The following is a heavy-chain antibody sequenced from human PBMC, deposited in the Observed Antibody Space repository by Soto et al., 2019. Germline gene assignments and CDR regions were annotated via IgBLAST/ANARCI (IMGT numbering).Heavy chain of an antibody. V-gene: IGHV4-39*01. Sequence: SETLSLTCTVSGGSISSSSYYWGWVRQPPGKGLEWIGSIYYSGSTYYNPSLKSRVTISVDTSKNQFSLKLSSVTAADTAVYYCAKGYCSSTSCYEVRRYYYYYMDVWGKGTTVTVSS. D-gene: IGHD2-2*01. CDR2: IYYSGST. CDR1: GGSISSSSYY. CDR3: AKGYCSSTSCYEVRRYYYYYMDV. J-gene: IGHJ6*03.